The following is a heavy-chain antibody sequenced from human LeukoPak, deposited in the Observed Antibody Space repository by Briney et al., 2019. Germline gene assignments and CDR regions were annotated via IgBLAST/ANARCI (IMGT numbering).Heavy chain of an antibody. V-gene: IGHV1-18*01. CDR2: ISTYNGDT. Sequence: ASVKVSCKASGYTFASYGLSWVRQAPGQGLEWMGWISTYNGDTNYAQNLQGRVTMTTDTSTSTAYMELKSLKSDDTAVYYCARHYCSGGSCYGVFDYWGQGTLVTVSS. CDR3: ARHYCSGGSCYGVFDY. D-gene: IGHD2-15*01. J-gene: IGHJ4*02. CDR1: GYTFASYG.